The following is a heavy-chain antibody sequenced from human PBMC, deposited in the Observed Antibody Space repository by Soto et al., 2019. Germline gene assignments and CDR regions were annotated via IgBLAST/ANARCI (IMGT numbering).Heavy chain of an antibody. CDR2: ISGYNGNT. CDR1: GYTFTSFG. CDR3: AKGGIRVDAVRMDS. Sequence: QVQLVQSGDVVKKPGASVKVSCKASGYTFTSFGISWVRQAPGQGLEWMGWISGYNGNTNYAEKFQDRVTMTTDTSTTTAYMELRSLKSDDTAVYYCAKGGIRVDAVRMDSWGQGTLVTVSS. D-gene: IGHD3-16*01. J-gene: IGHJ5*01. V-gene: IGHV1-18*04.